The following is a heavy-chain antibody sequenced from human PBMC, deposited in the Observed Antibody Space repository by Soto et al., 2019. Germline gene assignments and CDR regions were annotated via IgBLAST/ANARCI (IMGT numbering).Heavy chain of an antibody. CDR1: GFTFSSYE. D-gene: IGHD3-9*01. CDR2: ISSSGSTT. J-gene: IGHJ3*02. V-gene: IGHV3-48*03. Sequence: AGGSLRLSCAASGFTFSSYEMNWVRLAPGKGLEWVSYISSSGSTTYYVDTVKGRFTISRDNAKNSLYLQMNSLRAEDTAVYYCARVGYYNDRGAFDIWGQGTMVTV. CDR3: ARVGYYNDRGAFDI.